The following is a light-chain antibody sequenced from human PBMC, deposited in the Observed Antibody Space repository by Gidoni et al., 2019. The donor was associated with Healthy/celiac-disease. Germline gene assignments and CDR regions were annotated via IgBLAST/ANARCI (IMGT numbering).Light chain of an antibody. V-gene: IGLV2-14*01. CDR2: EVS. CDR3: SSYTSSSTAV. Sequence: QSSLTPPASASASPGQPTTITCSATSNDGGDYAYVSWYQQHPGNAPKLMINEVSNRPSGVSNRISGPESGNTAYLTISGRQAEEEADYYCSSYTSSSTAVFGTGTKVTVL. CDR1: SNDGGDYAY. J-gene: IGLJ1*01.